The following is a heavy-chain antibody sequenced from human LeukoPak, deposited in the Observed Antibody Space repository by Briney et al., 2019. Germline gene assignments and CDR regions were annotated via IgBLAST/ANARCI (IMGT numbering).Heavy chain of an antibody. V-gene: IGHV4-59*01. CDR2: IYYSGST. J-gene: IGHJ5*02. Sequence: SETLSLTCTVSGGSISSYYWSWIRQPPGKGLEWIGYIYYSGSTNYNPSLKSRVTIPVDTSKNQFSLKLSSVTAADTAVYYCAREYSSSFNWFDPWGQGTLVTVSS. CDR1: GGSISSYY. D-gene: IGHD6-6*01. CDR3: AREYSSSFNWFDP.